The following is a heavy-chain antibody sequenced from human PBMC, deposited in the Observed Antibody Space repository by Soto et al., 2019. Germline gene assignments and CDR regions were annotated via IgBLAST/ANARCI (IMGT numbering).Heavy chain of an antibody. CDR1: GYTFTSYD. CDR2: RNPNSGNT. J-gene: IGHJ4*02. D-gene: IGHD4-17*01. CDR3: TREDYGGRPGY. V-gene: IGHV1-8*01. Sequence: QVQLVQSGAEVKKPGASVKLSCKAAGYTFTSYDITLVRQATGQGLVWMGWRNPNSGNTGCAQKFQGRVTMTRNTSISTAYMELGSLRSEDTAVYYCTREDYGGRPGYWGQGALVTVSS.